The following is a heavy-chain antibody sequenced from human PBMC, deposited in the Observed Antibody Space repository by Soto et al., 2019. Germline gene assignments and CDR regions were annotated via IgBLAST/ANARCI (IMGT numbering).Heavy chain of an antibody. CDR1: GGSISSYY. D-gene: IGHD1-7*01. J-gene: IGHJ4*02. Sequence: SETLSLTCTVSGGSISSYYWSWIRQPPGKGLEWIGYIYYSGSTNYNPSLKSRVTTSVDTSKNQFSLKLSSVTAADTAVYYCARQTGTTDFDYWGQGTLVTVSS. V-gene: IGHV4-59*08. CDR3: ARQTGTTDFDY. CDR2: IYYSGST.